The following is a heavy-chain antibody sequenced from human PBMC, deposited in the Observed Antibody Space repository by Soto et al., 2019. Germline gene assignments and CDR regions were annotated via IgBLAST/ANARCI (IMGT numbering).Heavy chain of an antibody. J-gene: IGHJ6*02. V-gene: IGHV1-18*01. D-gene: IGHD2-8*01. CDR3: VRHGRVGVMKFDYHNGMDV. Sequence: QVQLVQSGAEVKKPGASVKVSCKASGYTFSTYGISWARQAPGQGLEWMGWISAYNGNSKNTQKLQGRVTMTTDTATDSAYMELRSLRSDHTAVYFCVRHGRVGVMKFDYHNGMDVWGQGTTVTVSS. CDR1: GYTFSTYG. CDR2: ISAYNGNS.